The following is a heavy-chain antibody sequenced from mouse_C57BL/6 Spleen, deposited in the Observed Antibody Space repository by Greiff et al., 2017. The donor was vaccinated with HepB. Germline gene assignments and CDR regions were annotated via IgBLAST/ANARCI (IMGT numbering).Heavy chain of an antibody. J-gene: IGHJ2*01. CDR2: IDPNSGGT. Sequence: QVQLKQPGAELVKPGASVKLSCKASGYTFTSYWMHWVKQRPGRGLEWIGRIDPNSGGTKYNEKFKSKATLTVDKPSSTAYMQLSSLTSEDSAVYYCAREEIATRDYFDYWGQGTTLTVSS. D-gene: IGHD2-12*01. CDR3: AREEIATRDYFDY. V-gene: IGHV1-72*01. CDR1: GYTFTSYW.